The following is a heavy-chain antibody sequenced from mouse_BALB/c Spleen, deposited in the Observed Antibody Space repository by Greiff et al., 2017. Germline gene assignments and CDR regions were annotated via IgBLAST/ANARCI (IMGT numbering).Heavy chain of an antibody. CDR2: INSNGGST. CDR3: ANYYGSSYEAWFAY. Sequence: EVKLVESGGGLVQPGGSLKLSCAASGFTFSSYGMSWVRQTPDKRLELVATINSNGGSTYYPDSVKGRFTISRDNAKNTLYLQMSSLKSEDTAMYYCANYYGSSYEAWFAYWGQGTLVTVSA. CDR1: GFTFSSYG. D-gene: IGHD1-1*01. J-gene: IGHJ3*01. V-gene: IGHV5-6-3*01.